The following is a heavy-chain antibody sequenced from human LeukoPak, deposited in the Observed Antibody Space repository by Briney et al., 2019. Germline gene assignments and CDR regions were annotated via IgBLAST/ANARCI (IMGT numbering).Heavy chain of an antibody. Sequence: GESLKISCKGSGYRFTSYWIGWVRQMPGKGLEWMGIIYPGDSDTRYSPSFQGQVTISADKSISTAYLQWSSLKASDTAMYYCARHRRTIVGATHPDYWGQGTLVTVSS. CDR2: IYPGDSDT. V-gene: IGHV5-51*01. D-gene: IGHD1-26*01. J-gene: IGHJ4*02. CDR1: GYRFTSYW. CDR3: ARHRRTIVGATHPDY.